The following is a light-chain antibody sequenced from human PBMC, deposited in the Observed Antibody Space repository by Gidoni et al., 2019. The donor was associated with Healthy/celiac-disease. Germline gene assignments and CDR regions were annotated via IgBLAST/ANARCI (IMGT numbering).Light chain of an antibody. CDR3: QQYNNWPLT. CDR1: QSVSSN. V-gene: IGKV3-15*01. CDR2: GAS. Sequence: EIVMTPSPATLSVSPGERATLSCRASQSVSSNLAWYQQKPGQAPRLLIYGASTRATGIPARFSGSGCGTEFTLTISSLQSEDFAVYYCQQYNNWPLTFXGXTKVEIK. J-gene: IGKJ4*01.